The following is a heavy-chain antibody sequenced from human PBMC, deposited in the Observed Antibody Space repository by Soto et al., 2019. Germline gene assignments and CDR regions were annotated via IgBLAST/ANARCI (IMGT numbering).Heavy chain of an antibody. CDR3: AKDLRLAGAQKDHYFDY. V-gene: IGHV3-23*01. CDR1: GFTFSSYA. D-gene: IGHD1-26*01. CDR2: ISGSGGST. J-gene: IGHJ4*02. Sequence: GGSLRLSCAASGFTFSSYAMSWVRQAPGKGLEWVSAISGSGGSTYYADSVKGRFTISRDNSKNTLYLQMNSLRAEDTAVYYCAKDLRLAGAQKDHYFDYWGQGTLVTVSS.